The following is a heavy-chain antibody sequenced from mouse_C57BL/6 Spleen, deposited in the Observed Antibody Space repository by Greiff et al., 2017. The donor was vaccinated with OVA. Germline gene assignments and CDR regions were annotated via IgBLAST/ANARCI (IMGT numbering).Heavy chain of an antibody. Sequence: EVQLVESGGGLVKPGGSLKLSCAASGFTFSDYGMHWVRQAPEKGLEWVAYISSGSSTSYYADTVKGRFTISRDNAKNTLLLQMTSLRSEDTAMYYCARRDYDGAWFAYWGQGTLVTVSA. J-gene: IGHJ3*01. CDR2: ISSGSSTS. CDR3: ARRDYDGAWFAY. V-gene: IGHV5-17*01. CDR1: GFTFSDYG. D-gene: IGHD2-4*01.